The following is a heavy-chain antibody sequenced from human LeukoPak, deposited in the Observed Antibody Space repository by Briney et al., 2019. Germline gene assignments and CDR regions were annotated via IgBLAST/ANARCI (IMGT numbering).Heavy chain of an antibody. V-gene: IGHV4-31*03. CDR3: ARVSGYYDSSGYWPFDY. Sequence: PQTLSLTCTVSGGSISSGGYYWSWIRQHPGKGLEWIGYIYYSGSTYYNPSLKSRVTISVDTSKNQSSLKLSSVTAADTAVYYCARVSGYYDSSGYWPFDYWGQGALVTVSS. CDR2: IYYSGST. CDR1: GGSISSGGYY. J-gene: IGHJ4*02. D-gene: IGHD3-22*01.